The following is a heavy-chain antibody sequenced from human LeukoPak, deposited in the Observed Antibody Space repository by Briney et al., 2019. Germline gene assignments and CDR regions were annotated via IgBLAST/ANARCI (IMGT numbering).Heavy chain of an antibody. V-gene: IGHV3-7*01. J-gene: IGHJ3*02. CDR3: ARDHHDFWSGYYWSAFDI. Sequence: GGSLRLSCAASGFTFSSYWMSWVRQAPGKGLEWVANIKQDGSEKYYVDSVKGRFTTSRDNAKNSLYLQMNSLRAEDTAVYYCARDHHDFWSGYYWSAFDIWGQGTMVTVSS. D-gene: IGHD3-3*01. CDR1: GFTFSSYW. CDR2: IKQDGSEK.